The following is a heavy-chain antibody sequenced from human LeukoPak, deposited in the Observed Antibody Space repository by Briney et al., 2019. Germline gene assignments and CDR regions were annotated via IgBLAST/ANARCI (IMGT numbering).Heavy chain of an antibody. Sequence: GRSLRLSCAASGFTFSTYAMNWVRQAPGKGLEWVAVIGDTGRAKYYADSVEGRFTASRDNSKNTLYLEMNSLRYDDTALYYCAREAAWGNWYFDLWGRGTLVTVSS. V-gene: IGHV3-30-3*01. CDR1: GFTFSTYA. CDR2: IGDTGRAK. CDR3: AREAAWGNWYFDL. J-gene: IGHJ2*01. D-gene: IGHD3-16*01.